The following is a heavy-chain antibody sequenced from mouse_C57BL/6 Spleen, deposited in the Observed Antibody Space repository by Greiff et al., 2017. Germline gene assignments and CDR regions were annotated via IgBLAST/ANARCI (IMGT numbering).Heavy chain of an antibody. CDR1: GYTFTSYW. CDR3: ARRGDYDRGYAMDY. Sequence: QVQLQQPGAELVKPGASVKLSCKASGYTFTSYWMHWVKQRPGQGLEWIGMIHPNSGSTNYNEKFKSKATLTVDKSSSTAYMQLSSLTSEDSAVXYGARRGDYDRGYAMDYWGQGTSVTVSS. V-gene: IGHV1-64*01. CDR2: IHPNSGST. D-gene: IGHD2-4*01. J-gene: IGHJ4*01.